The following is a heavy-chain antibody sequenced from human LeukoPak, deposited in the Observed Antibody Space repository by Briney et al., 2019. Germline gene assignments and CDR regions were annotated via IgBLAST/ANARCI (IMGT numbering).Heavy chain of an antibody. CDR1: GGSISSYY. J-gene: IGHJ4*02. D-gene: IGHD5-24*01. Sequence: PSETLSLTCTVSGGSISSYYWSWIRQPPGKGLECIGYIYNSGSTNYNPSLKSRVTISVDTSKNQVSLRLSSVTAADTAVYYCARDPGGRGTYMAYWGQGTLVTVSS. V-gene: IGHV4-59*01. CDR2: IYNSGST. CDR3: ARDPGGRGTYMAY.